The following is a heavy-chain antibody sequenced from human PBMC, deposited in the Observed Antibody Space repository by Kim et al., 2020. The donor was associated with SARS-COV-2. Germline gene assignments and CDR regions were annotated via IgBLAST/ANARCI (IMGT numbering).Heavy chain of an antibody. Sequence: SETLSLTCAVYGGSFSGYYWSWIRQPPGKGLEWIGEINHSGSTNYNPSLKSRVTISVDTSKNQFSLKLSSVTAADTAVYYCARGYCSGGSCYRYYYYYYYMDVWGKGTTVTVSS. CDR2: INHSGST. J-gene: IGHJ6*03. CDR1: GGSFSGYY. V-gene: IGHV4-34*01. D-gene: IGHD2-15*01. CDR3: ARGYCSGGSCYRYYYYYYYMDV.